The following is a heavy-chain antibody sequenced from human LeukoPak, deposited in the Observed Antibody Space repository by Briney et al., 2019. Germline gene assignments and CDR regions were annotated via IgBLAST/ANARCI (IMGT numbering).Heavy chain of an antibody. CDR1: GFTFSSYA. D-gene: IGHD3-10*01. CDR2: ISGSGGST. J-gene: IGHJ4*02. Sequence: GGSLRLSCAASGFTFSSYAMSWVRQAPGKGLEWVPAISGSGGSTYYADSVKGRFTISRDNSKNTLYLQMNSLRAEDTAVYYCAKDYGSGSYYNAGDYWGQGTLVTVSS. V-gene: IGHV3-23*01. CDR3: AKDYGSGSYYNAGDY.